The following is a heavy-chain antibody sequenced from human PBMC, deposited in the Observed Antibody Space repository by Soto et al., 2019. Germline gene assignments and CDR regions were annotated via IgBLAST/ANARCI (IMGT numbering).Heavy chain of an antibody. J-gene: IGHJ4*02. V-gene: IGHV3-11*01. Sequence: QVQMVESGGGLVQPGGSLRLSCAVSGFSLSDYYMSWIRQAPGKGLEWVSKISSSGATTDYADSVKGRFTISRDNAKNSLYLQMNSLRVEDMAVYYCARMGSGYDFVLWGQGTLVTVSS. CDR1: GFSLSDYY. CDR2: ISSSGATT. CDR3: ARMGSGYDFVL. D-gene: IGHD5-12*01.